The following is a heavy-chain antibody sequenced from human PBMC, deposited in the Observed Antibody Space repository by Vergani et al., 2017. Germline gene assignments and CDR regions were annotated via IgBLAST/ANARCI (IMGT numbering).Heavy chain of an antibody. Sequence: EVQLLESGGGLVQLGGSLRLSCAASGFTFSSYAMSWVRQAPGKGLEWVSAISGSGGSTYYADSVKGRFTISRDNSKNTLYLQMNSLRAEDTAVYYCAIIAAAGTLRKFAPFDYWGQGTLVTVSS. CDR3: AIIAAAGTLRKFAPFDY. J-gene: IGHJ4*02. V-gene: IGHV3-23*01. D-gene: IGHD6-13*01. CDR1: GFTFSSYA. CDR2: ISGSGGST.